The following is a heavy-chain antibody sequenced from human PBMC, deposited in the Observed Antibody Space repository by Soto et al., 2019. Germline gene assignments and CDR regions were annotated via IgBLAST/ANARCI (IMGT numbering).Heavy chain of an antibody. CDR3: ARDPPYDFWSGFSYYFDY. CDR1: GFTFSSYA. J-gene: IGHJ4*02. CDR2: ISYDGSNK. D-gene: IGHD3-3*01. Sequence: QVQLVESGGGVVQPGRSLRLSCAASGFTFSSYAMHWVRQAPGKGLEWVAIISYDGSNKYYADSVKGRFTISRDNSKNTLYLQMNSLRAEDTAVYYCARDPPYDFWSGFSYYFDYWVQGTLVTVSS. V-gene: IGHV3-30-3*01.